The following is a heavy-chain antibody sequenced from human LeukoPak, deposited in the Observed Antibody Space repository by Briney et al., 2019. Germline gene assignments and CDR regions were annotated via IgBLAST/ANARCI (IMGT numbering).Heavy chain of an antibody. J-gene: IGHJ3*02. CDR2: IIPILGIA. CDR3: ARARRGGAFDI. D-gene: IGHD3-16*01. CDR1: GGTFSSYA. V-gene: IGHV1-69*04. Sequence: GASVKVSCKASGGTFSSYAISWVRQAPGQGLEWVGRIIPILGIANYAQKFQGRVTITADKSTSTAYMELSSLRSEDTAVYYCARARRGGAFDIWGQGTMVTVSS.